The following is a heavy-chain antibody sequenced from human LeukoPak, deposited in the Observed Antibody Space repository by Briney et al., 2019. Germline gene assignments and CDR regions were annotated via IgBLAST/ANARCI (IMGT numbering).Heavy chain of an antibody. V-gene: IGHV3-7*01. CDR1: GFTFSSYW. CDR2: IKQDGSEK. CDR3: ASALWFGAFDI. J-gene: IGHJ3*02. D-gene: IGHD3-10*01. Sequence: GGSLRLSCAASGFTFSSYWMSWVRQAPGKGLDWVANIKQDGSEKYYVDSVKGRFTISRDNAKNSLYLQMNSLRAEDTAVYYCASALWFGAFDIWGQGTMVTVSS.